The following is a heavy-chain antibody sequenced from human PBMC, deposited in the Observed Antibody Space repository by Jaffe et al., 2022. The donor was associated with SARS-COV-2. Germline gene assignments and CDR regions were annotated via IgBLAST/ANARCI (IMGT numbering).Heavy chain of an antibody. CDR1: GYTFNHHG. Sequence: QVQLVQSGAEVEKPGASVKVSCKASGYTFNHHGIAWVRQAPGQGLEWMGWISCYNGDTIYAQKFQGRVTMTTDKSTSTAYMELRSLRSDDTAMYYCARDPSNTSGRYAYFDYWGQGTLVIVSS. J-gene: IGHJ4*02. CDR2: ISCYNGDT. D-gene: IGHD6-19*01. V-gene: IGHV1-18*01. CDR3: ARDPSNTSGRYAYFDY.